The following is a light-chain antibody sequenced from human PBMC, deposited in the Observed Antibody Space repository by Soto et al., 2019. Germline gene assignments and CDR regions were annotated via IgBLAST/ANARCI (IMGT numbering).Light chain of an antibody. J-gene: IGKJ1*01. Sequence: EIVLTQSPATLSLSPGERATLSCRASQTITTELAWYQQKPGQPTRLLIYDASNRATGIKARFSGSGSGTDFTLTISSIEPDDFVVYYCQQRHSWHRTFGQGTKVDIK. V-gene: IGKV3-11*01. CDR1: QTITTE. CDR2: DAS. CDR3: QQRHSWHRT.